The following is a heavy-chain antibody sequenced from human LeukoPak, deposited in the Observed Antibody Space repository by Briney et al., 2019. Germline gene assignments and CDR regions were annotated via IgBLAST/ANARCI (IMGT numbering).Heavy chain of an antibody. V-gene: IGHV4-59*11. CDR1: GGSLSGHY. D-gene: IGHD6-13*01. Sequence: SETLSLTCTGGGGSLSGHYWGWIRQPPGKGLELVGHIYYTGPTFYNPSLNSRVTITLDTSRNQFSLRLTSVIAADTAVYYCARDSHPSYHSTSWYYMDVWGKGTTVSVSS. J-gene: IGHJ6*03. CDR2: IYYTGPT. CDR3: ARDSHPSYHSTSWYYMDV.